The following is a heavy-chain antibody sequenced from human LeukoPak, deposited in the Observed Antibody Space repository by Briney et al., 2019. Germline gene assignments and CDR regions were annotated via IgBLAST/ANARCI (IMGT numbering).Heavy chain of an antibody. D-gene: IGHD3-22*01. V-gene: IGHV4-38-2*02. J-gene: IGHJ5*02. Sequence: TPSETLSLTCDVSAYSINFGHLWGWIRQPPGKGLEWIASINHSGRTYYTPSLKSRVTISVDTLKNQFSLKVTSVTAEDTAMYFCARESSAVTHTMMRDWLDPWGQGTLVTVSS. CDR1: AYSINFGHL. CDR2: INHSGRT. CDR3: ARESSAVTHTMMRDWLDP.